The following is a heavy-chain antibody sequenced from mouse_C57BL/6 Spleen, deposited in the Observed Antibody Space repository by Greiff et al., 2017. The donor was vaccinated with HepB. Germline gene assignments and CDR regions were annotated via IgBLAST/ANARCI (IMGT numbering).Heavy chain of an antibody. CDR1: GYTFTDYE. D-gene: IGHD4-1*01. CDR2: IDPETGGT. J-gene: IGHJ2*01. V-gene: IGHV1-15*01. CDR3: TKILTGGFDY. Sequence: VQLQQSGAELVRPGASVTLSCKASGYTFTDYEMHWVKQTPVHGLEWIGAIDPETGGTAYNQKFKGKAILTADKSSSTAYMELRSLTSEDSAVYYCTKILTGGFDYWGQGTTLTVSS.